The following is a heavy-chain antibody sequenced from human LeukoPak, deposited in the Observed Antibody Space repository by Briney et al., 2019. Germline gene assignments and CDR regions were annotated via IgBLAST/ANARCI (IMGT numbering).Heavy chain of an antibody. CDR3: AKVPSYYYDSSDWFDP. J-gene: IGHJ5*02. Sequence: GGSLRLSCATSGFTFSNYWMSWVRQAPGKGLEWVANINLRGSEQYYVDSVKGRFTISRDNANNSVYLQMNSLRAEDTAVYYCAKVPSYYYDSSDWFDPWGQGTLVTVSS. CDR2: INLRGSEQ. D-gene: IGHD3-22*01. CDR1: GFTFSNYW. V-gene: IGHV3-7*01.